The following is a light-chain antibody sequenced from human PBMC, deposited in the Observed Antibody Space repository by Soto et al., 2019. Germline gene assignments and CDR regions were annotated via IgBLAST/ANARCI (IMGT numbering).Light chain of an antibody. J-gene: IGLJ1*01. V-gene: IGLV2-14*01. CDR1: SSDVGNYKY. Sequence: QSVLTQPASVSGSPGQSITISCTGTSSDVGNYKYVSWYQQHPGKAPKLMIYEVSNRPSGVSNRFSGSKSGNTASLTISGLQGEDETDYYCFSYTSSGTYGFGTGTKVTVL. CDR2: EVS. CDR3: FSYTSSGTYG.